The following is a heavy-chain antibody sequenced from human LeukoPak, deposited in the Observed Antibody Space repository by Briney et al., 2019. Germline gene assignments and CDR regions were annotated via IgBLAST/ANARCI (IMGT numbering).Heavy chain of an antibody. CDR1: GGSISSYY. Sequence: SETLSLTCTVAGGSISSYYWSWIRQPAGKGLEWVGRIYTSGSTNYNPSLKSRVTMSVDTSKNQFSLKLSSVTAADTAVYYCARDAHPRFSYYYYYMDVWGKGTTVTVSS. CDR3: ARDAHPRFSYYYYYMDV. J-gene: IGHJ6*03. D-gene: IGHD3-3*01. CDR2: IYTSGST. V-gene: IGHV4-4*07.